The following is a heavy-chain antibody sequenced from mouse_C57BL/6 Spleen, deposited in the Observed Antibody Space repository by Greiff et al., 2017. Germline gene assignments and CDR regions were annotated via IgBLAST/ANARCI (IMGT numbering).Heavy chain of an antibody. V-gene: IGHV1-26*01. CDR2: INPNNGGT. CDR3: AREPLYYGSSYGYFDV. CDR1: GYTFTDYY. J-gene: IGHJ1*03. D-gene: IGHD1-1*01. Sequence: VQLQQSGPELVKPGASVKISCKASGYTFTDYYMNWVKQSHGKSLEWIGDINPNNGGTSYNQKFKGKATLTVDKSSSTAYMELRSLTSEDSAVYYCAREPLYYGSSYGYFDVWGTGTTVTVSS.